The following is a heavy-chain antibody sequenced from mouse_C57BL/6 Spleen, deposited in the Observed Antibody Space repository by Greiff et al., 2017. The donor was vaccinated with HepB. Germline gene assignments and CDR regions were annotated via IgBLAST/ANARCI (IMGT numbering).Heavy chain of an antibody. Sequence: QVQLQQSDAELVQPGASVKISCKVSGYTFTDHTIHWMKQRPEQGLEWIGYIYPRDGSTKYNEKFKGKATLTADNSSSTAYMQLHSLTAEDSAVYFCARRRDHYAMDYWGQGTSVTVSS. V-gene: IGHV1-78*01. D-gene: IGHD3-3*01. CDR3: ARRRDHYAMDY. CDR1: GYTFTDHT. J-gene: IGHJ4*01. CDR2: IYPRDGST.